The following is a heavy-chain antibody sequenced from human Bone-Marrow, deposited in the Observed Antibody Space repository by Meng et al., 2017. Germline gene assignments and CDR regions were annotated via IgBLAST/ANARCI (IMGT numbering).Heavy chain of an antibody. D-gene: IGHD3-22*01. CDR3: ARDCCSGYLKYNWFDP. Sequence: SETLSLTCAVYGGSFSGYYWSWIRQPPGKGLEWIGEINHSGSTNYNPSLKSRVTISVDTSKNQFSLKLSSVTAADTAVYYCARDCCSGYLKYNWFDPWGQGTLVTVSS. V-gene: IGHV4-34*01. CDR2: INHSGST. CDR1: GGSFSGYY. J-gene: IGHJ5*02.